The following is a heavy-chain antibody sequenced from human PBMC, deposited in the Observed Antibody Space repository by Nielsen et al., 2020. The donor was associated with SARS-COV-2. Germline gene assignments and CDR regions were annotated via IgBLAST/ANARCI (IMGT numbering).Heavy chain of an antibody. CDR3: AKGYDFWSGTTDAFDI. Sequence: GGSLRLSCAVSGFNFDEYAIHWVRQAPGKGLEWVSGVSWNSATKRYADSVKGRFTISRDNSKNTLYLQMNSLRAEDTAVYYCAKGYDFWSGTTDAFDIWGQGTMVTVSS. D-gene: IGHD3-3*01. CDR1: GFNFDEYA. V-gene: IGHV3-9*01. J-gene: IGHJ3*02. CDR2: VSWNSATK.